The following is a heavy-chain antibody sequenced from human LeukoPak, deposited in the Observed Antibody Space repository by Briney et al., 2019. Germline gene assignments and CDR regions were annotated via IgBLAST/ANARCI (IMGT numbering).Heavy chain of an antibody. D-gene: IGHD1-26*01. V-gene: IGHV1-18*01. CDR2: ISTNNSNT. J-gene: IGHJ4*02. CDR3: ARDLWSGSYEF. CDR1: GYTFTSYS. Sequence: ASVKLSCTASGYTFTSYSINWVRQAPGQGLEWVSYISTNNSNTNYAQNFKGRFTISADESKNTPYMQLSSLRPEDTAVYYCARDLWSGSYEFGGQGTLVTVSS.